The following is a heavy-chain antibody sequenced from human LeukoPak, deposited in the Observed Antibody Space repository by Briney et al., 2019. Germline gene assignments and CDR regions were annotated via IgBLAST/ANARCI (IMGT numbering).Heavy chain of an antibody. V-gene: IGHV1-69*13. J-gene: IGHJ4*02. CDR2: IIPIFGTA. CDR3: ARGRYDSSGYTKRSFDY. CDR1: GGAFNTYA. Sequence: HGASVKVSCKASGGAFNTYALIWVRQAPGQGLEWMGGIIPIFGTANYAQKFQGRVTITADESTSTAYMELSSLRPEDTAVYYCARGRYDSSGYTKRSFDYWGQGTLVTVSS. D-gene: IGHD3-22*01.